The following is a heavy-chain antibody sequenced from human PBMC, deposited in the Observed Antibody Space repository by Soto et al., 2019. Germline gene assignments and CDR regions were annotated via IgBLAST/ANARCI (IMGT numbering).Heavy chain of an antibody. Sequence: NPSETPSLTCAVSGFSIISDYYWAWIRQPPGQGLEWIGSIYHTGITYYNPSLNSRVTISVDTSNNQFSLRLSSVTAADTALYYCARVPPVRYFDYWGQGTLVTVSS. D-gene: IGHD3-9*01. J-gene: IGHJ4*02. CDR2: IYHTGIT. CDR3: ARVPPVRYFDY. V-gene: IGHV4-38-2*01. CDR1: GFSIISDYY.